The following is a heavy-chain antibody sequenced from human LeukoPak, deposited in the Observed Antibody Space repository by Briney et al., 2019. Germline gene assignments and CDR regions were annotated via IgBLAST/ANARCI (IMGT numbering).Heavy chain of an antibody. J-gene: IGHJ4*02. CDR2: ISGSGGST. V-gene: IGHV3-23*01. CDR3: AKVPEPFYYYGSGSYLSFDY. Sequence: GGSLRLSCAASGFTFSSYWMSWVRQAPGKGLEWVSAISGSGGSTYYADSVKGRFTISRDNSKNTLYLQMNSLRAEDTAVYYCAKVPEPFYYYGSGSYLSFDYWGQGTLVTVSS. D-gene: IGHD3-10*01. CDR1: GFTFSSYW.